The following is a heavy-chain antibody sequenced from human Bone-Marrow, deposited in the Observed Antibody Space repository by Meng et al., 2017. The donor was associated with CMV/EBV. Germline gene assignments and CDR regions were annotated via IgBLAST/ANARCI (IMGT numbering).Heavy chain of an antibody. CDR2: VKPDGSEE. CDR3: ATEDGSY. V-gene: IGHV3-7*01. CDR1: GFIFSDYW. J-gene: IGHJ4*02. D-gene: IGHD5-24*01. Sequence: GESLKISCKASGFIFSDYWMNWVRQVPGKGLEWVATVKPDGSEEFYVDSVKGRFTISRDNAKNTLYLQMNSLRAEDTSVYYCATEDGSYWGQGTLVTVSS.